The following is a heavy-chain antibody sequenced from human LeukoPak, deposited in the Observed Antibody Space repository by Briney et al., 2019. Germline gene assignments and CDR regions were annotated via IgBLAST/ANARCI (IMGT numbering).Heavy chain of an antibody. Sequence: GGSLRLSCAASGFTVSSNYMSWVRQIPGKGLEWVSILYSDGSAYYADSVKGRFTISRDNAKNSLYLQMNSLRAEDTAVYYCARDLFVAALDYWGQGTLVTVSS. V-gene: IGHV3-53*01. D-gene: IGHD3-3*01. J-gene: IGHJ4*02. CDR1: GFTVSSNY. CDR3: ARDLFVAALDY. CDR2: LYSDGSA.